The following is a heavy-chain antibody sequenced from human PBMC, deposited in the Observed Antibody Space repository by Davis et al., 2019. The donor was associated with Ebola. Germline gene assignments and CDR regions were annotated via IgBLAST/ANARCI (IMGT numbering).Heavy chain of an antibody. Sequence: GESLKISCAASGFTVSSNYMSWVRQAPGKGLEWVSVIYSGGSTYYADSVKGPFTISRDNAKNSLYLQMNSLRDEDTAVYYCARKLGYDYWGQGTLVTVSS. D-gene: IGHD2-15*01. J-gene: IGHJ4*02. CDR1: GFTVSSNY. V-gene: IGHV3-53*01. CDR3: ARKLGYDY. CDR2: IYSGGST.